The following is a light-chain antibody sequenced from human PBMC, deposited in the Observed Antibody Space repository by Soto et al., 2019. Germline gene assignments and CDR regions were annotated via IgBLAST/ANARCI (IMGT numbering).Light chain of an antibody. Sequence: AIRMTQSPSSLSASTGDRVTITCRASQGISSYLAWYQQKPEKAPKLLIYAASTLQSGVPSRFSGSGSGTDITLTISCLQSEDFATYYCQQYYSYPWTFGQGTKVEIK. CDR3: QQYYSYPWT. CDR1: QGISSY. CDR2: AAS. V-gene: IGKV1-8*01. J-gene: IGKJ1*01.